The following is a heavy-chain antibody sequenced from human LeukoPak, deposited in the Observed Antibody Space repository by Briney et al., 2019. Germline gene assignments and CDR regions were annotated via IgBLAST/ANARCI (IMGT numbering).Heavy chain of an antibody. J-gene: IGHJ4*02. CDR3: ARLPSGNY. CDR1: GYTFTSYY. V-gene: IGHV1-46*01. Sequence: ASVKVSCKASGYTFTSYYMHWVRQAPGQGLEWMGIINPSGGSTSYAQKFQGRVTITADESTSTAYMELSSLRSEDTAVYYCARLPSGNYWGQGTLVTVSS. CDR2: INPSGGST. D-gene: IGHD2-15*01.